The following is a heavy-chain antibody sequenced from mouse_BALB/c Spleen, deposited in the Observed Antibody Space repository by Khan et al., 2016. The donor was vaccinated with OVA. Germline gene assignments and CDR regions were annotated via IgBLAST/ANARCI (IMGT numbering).Heavy chain of an antibody. CDR1: GYTFTTAG. CDR2: INTHSGRT. J-gene: IGHJ4*01. D-gene: IGHD2-14*01. V-gene: IGHV9-4*02. Sequence: QIQLVQSGPELKKPGETVRISCTASGYTFTTAGIQWVQKMPGKGLKWIGWINTHSGRTKYAEDFKGRFAFSLEISDNTAYLQIKNLKNEDAATYFSARGAASYYRDDAGTMKYWGQGTTVTVSA. CDR3: ARGAASYYRDDAGTMKY.